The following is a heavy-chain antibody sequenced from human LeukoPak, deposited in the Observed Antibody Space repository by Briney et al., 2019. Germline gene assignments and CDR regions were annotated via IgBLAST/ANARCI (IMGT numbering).Heavy chain of an antibody. J-gene: IGHJ4*02. CDR3: AKDKGGYNYKGNGPDC. CDR1: GFTFSSYG. CDR2: IRYDGSNK. Sequence: GGSLRLSCAASGFTFSSYGMHWVRQAPGKGLEWVAFIRYDGSNKYYADSVKGRFTISRDNSKNTLYLQMNSLRAEDTAVYYCAKDKGGYNYKGNGPDCWGQGTLVTVSS. V-gene: IGHV3-30*02. D-gene: IGHD5-24*01.